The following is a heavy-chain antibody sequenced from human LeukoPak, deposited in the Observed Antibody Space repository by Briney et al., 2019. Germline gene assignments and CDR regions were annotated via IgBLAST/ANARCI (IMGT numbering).Heavy chain of an antibody. CDR1: GFTFSNYW. CDR3: ASLFLCYGCSSSSDSFNI. D-gene: IGHD6-6*01. J-gene: IGHJ3*02. Sequence: GGSLRLSCAASGFTFSNYWMHWVRQVPGKGLVWVSRINTDGSIRNYADSVRGRFTISRDNAKNTLYLQMNSLRAEDTAVYYCASLFLCYGCSSSSDSFNIWGQGTMVTVSS. CDR2: INTDGSIR. V-gene: IGHV3-74*01.